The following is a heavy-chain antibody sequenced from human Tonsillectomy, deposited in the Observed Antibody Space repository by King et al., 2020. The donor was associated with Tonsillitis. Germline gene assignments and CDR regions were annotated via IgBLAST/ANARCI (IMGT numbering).Heavy chain of an antibody. V-gene: IGHV3-21*01. J-gene: IGHJ6*02. Sequence: VQLVESGGGLVKPGGSLRLSCAASGFTFSSYSMNWVRQSPGKGLEWVSSISSSSSYIYYADSVKGRFAISRDNAKHSLYLQMNSLRAEDTAVYYCARDCSGGSCNAFSYGMDVWGQGTTVTVSS. CDR1: GFTFSSYS. CDR3: ARDCSGGSCNAFSYGMDV. CDR2: ISSSSSYI. D-gene: IGHD2-15*01.